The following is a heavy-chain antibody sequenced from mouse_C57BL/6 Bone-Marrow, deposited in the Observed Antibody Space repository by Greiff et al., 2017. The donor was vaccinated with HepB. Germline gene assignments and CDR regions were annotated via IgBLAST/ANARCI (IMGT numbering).Heavy chain of an antibody. CDR1: GFTFSSYA. CDR2: ISDGGSYT. D-gene: IGHD2-12*01. J-gene: IGHJ3*01. V-gene: IGHV5-4*01. Sequence: VQLKESGGGLVKPGGSLKLSCAASGFTFSSYAMSWVRQTPEKRLEWVATISDGGSYTYYPDNVKGRFTISRDNAKNNLYLQMSHLKSEDTAMYYCARDRYSGAYWGQGTLVTVSA. CDR3: ARDRYSGAY.